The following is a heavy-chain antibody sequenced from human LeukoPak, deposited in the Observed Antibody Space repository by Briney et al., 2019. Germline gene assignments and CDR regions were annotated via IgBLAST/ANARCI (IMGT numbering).Heavy chain of an antibody. Sequence: SETLSLTCSVSGGSISSYYWSWIRQPPGKGLEWIGYIYYSGSTDYNPSLKSRVIISVDTSKNQFSLKLSSVTAADTAVYYCARVMGDYYDSSGYYWRSDVFDIWGQGTMLTVSS. V-gene: IGHV4-59*01. J-gene: IGHJ3*02. CDR1: GGSISSYY. D-gene: IGHD3-22*01. CDR3: ARVMGDYYDSSGYYWRSDVFDI. CDR2: IYYSGST.